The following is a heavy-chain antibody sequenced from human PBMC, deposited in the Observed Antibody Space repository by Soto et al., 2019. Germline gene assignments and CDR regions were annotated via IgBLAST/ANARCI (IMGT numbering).Heavy chain of an antibody. V-gene: IGHV4-59*08. D-gene: IGHD6-13*01. CDR1: GGSISSYY. CDR3: ASSIAAAGTDY. CDR2: IYYSGST. Sequence: SETLSLTCTVSGGSISSYYWSWIRQPPGKGLEWIGYIYYSGSTNYNPSLKSRVTISVDTSKNQFSLKLSSVTAADTAVYYCASSIAAAGTDYWGQGTLVTVSS. J-gene: IGHJ4*02.